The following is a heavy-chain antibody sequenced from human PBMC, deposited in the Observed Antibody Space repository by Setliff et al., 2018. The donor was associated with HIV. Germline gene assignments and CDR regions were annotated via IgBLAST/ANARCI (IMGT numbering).Heavy chain of an antibody. Sequence: ASVKVSCKASGYTFTAFGMNWLRQAPGQGPEWMGWISTYNGNTNYAQKFLDRVTMTIDTATSRAYMELRSLRSDDTAVYFCARLGSGWSDSYYYAMDIWGQGTTVTVSS. CDR2: ISTYNGNT. CDR3: ARLGSGWSDSYYYAMDI. V-gene: IGHV1-18*01. CDR1: GYTFTAFG. D-gene: IGHD6-19*01. J-gene: IGHJ6*02.